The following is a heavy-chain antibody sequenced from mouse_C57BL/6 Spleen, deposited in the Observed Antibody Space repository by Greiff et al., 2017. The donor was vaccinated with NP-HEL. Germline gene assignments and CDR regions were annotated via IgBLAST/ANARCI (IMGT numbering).Heavy chain of an antibody. CDR3: ARSGGYGGAWFAY. J-gene: IGHJ3*01. V-gene: IGHV1-4*01. CDR1: GYTFTSYT. CDR2: INPSSGYT. Sequence: QVQLQQSGAELARPGASVKMSCKASGYTFTSYTMHWVKQRPGQGLEWIGYINPSSGYTKYNQKFKDKATLTADKSSSTAYMQLSSRTSEDSAVYYWARSGGYGGAWFAYWGQGTLVTVSA. D-gene: IGHD2-2*01.